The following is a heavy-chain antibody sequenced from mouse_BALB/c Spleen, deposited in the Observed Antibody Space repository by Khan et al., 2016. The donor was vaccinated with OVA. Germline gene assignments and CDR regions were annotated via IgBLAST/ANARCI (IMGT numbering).Heavy chain of an antibody. D-gene: IGHD1-1*01. Sequence: DVHLVESGGGLVQPGGSRKLSCAASGFTFSSYGMHWVRQAPEKGLEWVAYISGDSNTIYYADTVKGRFTISRDNPKNTLFLQMTSLMSEDTARYYCATSYFYGYYFAYWGPGTTLTVSS. CDR2: ISGDSNTI. CDR1: GFTFSSYG. J-gene: IGHJ2*01. V-gene: IGHV5-17*02. CDR3: ATSYFYGYYFAY.